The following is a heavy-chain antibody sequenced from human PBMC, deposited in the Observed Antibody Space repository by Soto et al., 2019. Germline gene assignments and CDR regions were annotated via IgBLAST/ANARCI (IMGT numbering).Heavy chain of an antibody. Sequence: EVQLVESGGGLVKPGGSLRLSCAASDFTISNAWMNWVRQAPGKGLEWVGRIKTKTEGGATDYAAPLKGRFTISRDDSKNTLLLQMNSRKTEDTAVYYCTTGSVEGVWGQGATVTVSS. J-gene: IGHJ6*02. CDR2: IKTKTEGGAT. D-gene: IGHD2-15*01. V-gene: IGHV3-15*07. CDR3: TTGSVEGV. CDR1: DFTISNAW.